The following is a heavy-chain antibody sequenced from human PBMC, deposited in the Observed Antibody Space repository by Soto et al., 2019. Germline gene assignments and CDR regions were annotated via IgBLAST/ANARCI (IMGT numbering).Heavy chain of an antibody. CDR1: GGTFSSYT. V-gene: IGHV1-69*04. CDR3: AREMATIGGDFDY. Sequence: SVKVSCKASGGTFSSYTISWVRQAPGQGLEWMGRIIPILGIANYAQKFQGRVTITADKSTSTAYMELRSLRSEDTAVYYCAREMATIGGDFDYWGQGTLVTVSS. CDR2: IIPILGIA. D-gene: IGHD5-12*01. J-gene: IGHJ4*02.